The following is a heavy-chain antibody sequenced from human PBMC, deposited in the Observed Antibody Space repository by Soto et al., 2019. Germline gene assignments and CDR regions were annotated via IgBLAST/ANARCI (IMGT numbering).Heavy chain of an antibody. CDR2: IKQDGSEK. CDR3: ARDFALPPDYYYYGMDV. V-gene: IGHV3-7*03. CDR1: GFTFSSYW. Sequence: GWSLRLSCAASGFTFSSYWMSWVRQAPGKGLEWVANIKQDGSEKYYVDSVKGRFTISRDNAKNSLYLQMNSLRAEDTAVYYCARDFALPPDYYYYGMDVWGQGTTVTVSS. J-gene: IGHJ6*02.